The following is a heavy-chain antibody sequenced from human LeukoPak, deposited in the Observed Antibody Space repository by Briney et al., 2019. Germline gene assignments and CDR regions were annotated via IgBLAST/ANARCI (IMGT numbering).Heavy chain of an antibody. D-gene: IGHD4-17*01. Sequence: SETLSLTCTVSGGSISSSSYYWGWIRQPPGKGLEWIGSIYYSRSTYYNPSLKSRVTISVDTSKNQFSLKLSSVTAADTAVYYCAEGYGDQDYWSQGTLVTVSS. J-gene: IGHJ4*02. V-gene: IGHV4-39*01. CDR1: GGSISSSSYY. CDR3: AEGYGDQDY. CDR2: IYYSRST.